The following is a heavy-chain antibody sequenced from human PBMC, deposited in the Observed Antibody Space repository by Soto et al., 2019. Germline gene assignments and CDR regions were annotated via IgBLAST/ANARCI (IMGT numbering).Heavy chain of an antibody. CDR2: ISYDGSNK. CDR3: ARGDPYYGMDV. Sequence: QVQLVESGGGVVQPGRSLRLPCEASGFTCSSYVMHWVRQAPGKGQEWVAVISYDGSNKHYADSVKGRFTISRDNSKNTLYLEMNSLRGEDTAVYSCARGDPYYGMDVWGQGTTVTVSS. CDR1: GFTCSSYV. V-gene: IGHV3-30*03. J-gene: IGHJ6*02.